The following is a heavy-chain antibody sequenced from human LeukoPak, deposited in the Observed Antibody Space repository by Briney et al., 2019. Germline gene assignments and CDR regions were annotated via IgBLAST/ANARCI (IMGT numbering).Heavy chain of an antibody. CDR2: IIPIFGTA. CDR3: ARRVISRVYYYYGMDV. Sequence: SVKVSCKASGGTFSSCAISWVRQAPGQGLEWMGGIIPIFGTANYAQKFQGRVTITADESTSTAYMELSSLRSEDTAVYYCARRVISRVYYYYGMDVWGQGTTVTVSS. J-gene: IGHJ6*02. D-gene: IGHD2/OR15-2a*01. V-gene: IGHV1-69*13. CDR1: GGTFSSCA.